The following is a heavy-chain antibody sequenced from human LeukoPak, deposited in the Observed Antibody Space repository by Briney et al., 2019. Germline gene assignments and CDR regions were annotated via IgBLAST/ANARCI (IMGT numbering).Heavy chain of an antibody. CDR3: ARDSRQYTAMVYSF. CDR2: INTNTGNP. D-gene: IGHD5-18*01. CDR1: GYTFTSYA. V-gene: IGHV7-4-1*02. J-gene: IGHJ4*02. Sequence: ASVKVFCKASGYTFTSYAMNWVRQAPGQGLEWMGWINTNTGNPTYAQGFTGRFVFSLDTSVSTAYLQISSLKAEDTAVYYCARDSRQYTAMVYSFWGQGTLVTVSS.